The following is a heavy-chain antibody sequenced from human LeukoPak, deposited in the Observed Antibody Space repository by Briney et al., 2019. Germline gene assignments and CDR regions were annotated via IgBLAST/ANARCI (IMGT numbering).Heavy chain of an antibody. CDR2: IYYSGST. V-gene: IGHV4-39*02. Sequence: PSETLSLTCTVSGGSISSSSYYWGWIRQPPGKGLEWIGSIYYSGSTYYNPSLKSRVTISVDTSKNQFSLKLTSVTAADTAVYYCARGTSWFDPWGQGTLVTVSS. CDR1: GGSISSSSYY. CDR3: ARGTSWFDP. J-gene: IGHJ5*02. D-gene: IGHD3/OR15-3a*01.